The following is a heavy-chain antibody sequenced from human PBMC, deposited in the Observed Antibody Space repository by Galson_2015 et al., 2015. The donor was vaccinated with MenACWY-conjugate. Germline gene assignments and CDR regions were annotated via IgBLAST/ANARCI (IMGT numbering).Heavy chain of an antibody. J-gene: IGHJ4*02. D-gene: IGHD6-13*01. V-gene: IGHV3-30*04. CDR3: ARSSLVAAAGIRGYYFDY. CDR2: ISYDGSNK. Sequence: SLRLSCAASGFTFSSYAMHWVRQAPGKGLEWVAVISYDGSNKYYANSVKGRFTISRDNSKNTLYMQMNSLRAEDTAVYYCARSSLVAAAGIRGYYFDYWGQGTLVTVSS. CDR1: GFTFSSYA.